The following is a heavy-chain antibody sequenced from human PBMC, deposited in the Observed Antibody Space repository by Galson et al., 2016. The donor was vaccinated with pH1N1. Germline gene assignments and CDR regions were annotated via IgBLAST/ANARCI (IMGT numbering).Heavy chain of an antibody. Sequence: SLRLSCAASGFTFSSYSMNWVRQAPGKGLEWVSYISSSSSTIYYADSVKGRFTISRDNAKNSLYLQMNSLRAEDTAVYYCGKDRGSGSYKDYYYMDVWGKGTTVTVSS. CDR1: GFTFSSYS. V-gene: IGHV3-48*01. D-gene: IGHD3-10*01. J-gene: IGHJ6*03. CDR2: ISSSSSTI. CDR3: GKDRGSGSYKDYYYMDV.